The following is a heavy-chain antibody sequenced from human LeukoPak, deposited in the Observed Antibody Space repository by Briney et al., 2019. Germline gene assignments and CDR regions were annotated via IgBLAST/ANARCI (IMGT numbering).Heavy chain of an antibody. CDR1: GFTFSSYA. CDR3: AKPDTPSYYYDSSGLQYYFDY. V-gene: IGHV3-23*01. D-gene: IGHD3-22*01. J-gene: IGHJ4*02. CDR2: ISGSGGST. Sequence: GGSLRLSCAASGFTFSSYAMSSVRQAPGQGLEWVSAISGSGGSTYYADSVKGRFTISRDNSKNTLYLQMNSLRAEDTAVYYCAKPDTPSYYYDSSGLQYYFDYWGQGTLVTVSS.